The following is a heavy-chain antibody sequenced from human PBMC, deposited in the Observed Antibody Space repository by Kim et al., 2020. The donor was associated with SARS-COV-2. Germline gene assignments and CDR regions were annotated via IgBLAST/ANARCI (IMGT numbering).Heavy chain of an antibody. Sequence: ASVKVSCKASGYTFTNYAIHWVRQAPGQGLEWMGWINAGTANTKYSQKFQGGVTLTRDTSASTAYMELSSLRSEDTAVYYCARGLGGTYDYWGQGTLVTVSS. D-gene: IGHD1-26*01. J-gene: IGHJ4*02. CDR1: GYTFTNYA. V-gene: IGHV1-3*01. CDR3: ARGLGGTYDY. CDR2: INAGTANT.